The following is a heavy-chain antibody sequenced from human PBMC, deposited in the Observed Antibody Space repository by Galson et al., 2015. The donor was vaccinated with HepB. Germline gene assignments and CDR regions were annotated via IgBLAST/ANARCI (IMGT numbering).Heavy chain of an antibody. D-gene: IGHD3-3*01. CDR1: GDSIRSGGNA. Sequence: LSLTCTVSGDSIRSGGNAWSWIRQPPGKGLEWIGYIYLSGNTYYNSSLKSRVTISLDRSKRQFSLTMNSVTAADTAVYYCARGQPVSIFGMLTVNQSNYFDPWGQGTLVTVSS. CDR2: IYLSGNT. CDR3: ARGQPVSIFGMLTVNQSNYFDP. J-gene: IGHJ5*02. V-gene: IGHV4-30-2*01.